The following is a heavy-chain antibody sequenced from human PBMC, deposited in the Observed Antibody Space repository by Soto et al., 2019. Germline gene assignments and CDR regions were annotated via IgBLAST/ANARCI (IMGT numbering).Heavy chain of an antibody. Sequence: ASVKVSCKASGYTFTGYYMHWVRQAPGQGLEWMGWINPNSGGTNYAQKFQGWVTMTRDTSISTAYMELSRLRSDDTAVYYCARGDGLRMGYYYYYMDVWGKGTTVTVSS. D-gene: IGHD2-15*01. J-gene: IGHJ6*03. CDR2: INPNSGGT. CDR1: GYTFTGYY. CDR3: ARGDGLRMGYYYYYMDV. V-gene: IGHV1-2*04.